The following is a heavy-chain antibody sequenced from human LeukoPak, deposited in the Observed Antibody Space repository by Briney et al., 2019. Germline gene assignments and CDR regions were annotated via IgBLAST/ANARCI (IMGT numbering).Heavy chain of an antibody. V-gene: IGHV1-69*05. J-gene: IGHJ4*02. D-gene: IGHD3-3*01. Sequence: GASVKVSCKASGGTFSSYAISWVRQAPGQGIEWMGGIIPIFGTANYAQKFQGRVTITTDESTSTAYMELSSLRSEDTAVYYCARGGSSGVVIIPYYFDYWGQGTLVTVSS. CDR1: GGTFSSYA. CDR3: ARGGSSGVVIIPYYFDY. CDR2: IIPIFGTA.